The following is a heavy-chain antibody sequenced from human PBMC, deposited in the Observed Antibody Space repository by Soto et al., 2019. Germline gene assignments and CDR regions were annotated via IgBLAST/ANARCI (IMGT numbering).Heavy chain of an antibody. Sequence: VQLVESGGGLIQAGGSLRLSCAVSGFTVSNNFMMWVRQAPGKGLEWVSLIYSGGSISYADSVKGRFTISRAGSMNMLYLQMNSLTAEDTAVYYCARDGNGQRGSPNWGQGTRVTVSS. CDR3: ARDGNGQRGSPN. CDR2: IYSGGSI. J-gene: IGHJ4*02. CDR1: GFTVSNNF. V-gene: IGHV3-53*02. D-gene: IGHD3-16*01.